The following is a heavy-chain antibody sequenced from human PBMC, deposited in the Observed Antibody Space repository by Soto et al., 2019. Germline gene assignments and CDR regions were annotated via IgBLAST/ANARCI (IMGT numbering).Heavy chain of an antibody. V-gene: IGHV4-30-2*01. CDR3: ARDRRSFYHDGSGLDY. J-gene: IGHJ4*02. CDR2: IYHGGST. CDR1: GGSISSGVYS. D-gene: IGHD3-22*01. Sequence: QLQLQESGSGLVRPSQTLSLSCAVSGGSISSGVYSWNWIRQPPGKGLEWIGYIYHGGSTYSNPSLESRVTLSVDTSKNQFSLRLSSVIAADTAVYYCARDRRSFYHDGSGLDYWGQGILVTVSS.